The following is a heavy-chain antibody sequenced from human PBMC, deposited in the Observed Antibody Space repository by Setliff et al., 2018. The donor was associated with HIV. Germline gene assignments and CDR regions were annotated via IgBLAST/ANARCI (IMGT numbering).Heavy chain of an antibody. D-gene: IGHD5-12*01. Sequence: VASVKVSCKASGGTFRNYALSWVRQAPGQGLEWVGGIIPMPGTANYAQKFQDRVTITADESTTTVYMEMRSLTSGDTALYYCARGPLYGYDRGYFDYWGQGTLVTVSS. V-gene: IGHV1-69*13. CDR3: ARGPLYGYDRGYFDY. CDR1: GGTFRNYA. CDR2: IIPMPGTA. J-gene: IGHJ4*02.